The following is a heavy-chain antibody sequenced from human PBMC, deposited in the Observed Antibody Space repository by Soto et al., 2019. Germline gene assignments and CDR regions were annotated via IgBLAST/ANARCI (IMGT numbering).Heavy chain of an antibody. CDR2: IYYSGST. CDR1: GGSISSYY. Sequence: SETLSLTCTVSGGSISSYYWSWIRQPPGKGLEWIGYIYYSGSTNYNPSLKSRVTISVDTSKNQFSLKLSSVTAADTAVYYCARIEGDDILNGLDYPPYYYYYMDVWGKGTTVTVSS. CDR3: ARIEGDDILNGLDYPPYYYYYMDV. J-gene: IGHJ6*03. D-gene: IGHD3-9*01. V-gene: IGHV4-59*01.